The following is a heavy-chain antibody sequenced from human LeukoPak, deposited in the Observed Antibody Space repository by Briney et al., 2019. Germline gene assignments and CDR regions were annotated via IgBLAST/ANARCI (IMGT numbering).Heavy chain of an antibody. J-gene: IGHJ3*02. CDR3: ARARDYGSGRANAFDI. V-gene: IGHV3-7*05. CDR1: GFTFSSSW. D-gene: IGHD3-10*01. CDR2: IKQDGGEK. Sequence: PGGSLSLSCAASGFTFSSSWMSWVRQTPGKGLEWVASIKQDGGEKFYVDSVRGRLTISRDNAKNSMYLQMNSLRAEDTAVYYCARARDYGSGRANAFDIWGQGTMVTVSS.